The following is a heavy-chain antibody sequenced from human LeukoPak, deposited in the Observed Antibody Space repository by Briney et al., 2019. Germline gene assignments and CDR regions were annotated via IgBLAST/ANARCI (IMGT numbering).Heavy chain of an antibody. CDR1: GFTFSIYW. CDR3: AKVVAGRYQDY. V-gene: IGHV3-74*01. CDR2: INSDGSGT. Sequence: GGSLRLSCAASGFTFSIYWMHWVRQGPGKGLVWVSRINSDGSGTTYADSVKGRFTISRDNTKNTLYLQMNSLRAEDTAVYYCAKVVAGRYQDYWGQGTLVSVSS. J-gene: IGHJ4*02. D-gene: IGHD6-19*01.